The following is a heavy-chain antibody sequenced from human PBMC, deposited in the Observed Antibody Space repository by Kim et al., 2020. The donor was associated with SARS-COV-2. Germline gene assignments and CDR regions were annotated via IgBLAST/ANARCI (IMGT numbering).Heavy chain of an antibody. CDR1: GFSAFA. J-gene: IGHJ6*03. CDR2: ISYDGSKE. CDR3: VKDGDDSSAYEHNHFYYMDV. Sequence: GGSLRLSCAAPGFSAFAMHWVRQAPGKGLEWVALISYDGSKEFYADSVRGRFTISRDNSKNRLYLHMDTLGPEDTAVYYCVKDGDDSSAYEHNHFYYMDV. D-gene: IGHD3-16*01. V-gene: IGHV3-30*18.